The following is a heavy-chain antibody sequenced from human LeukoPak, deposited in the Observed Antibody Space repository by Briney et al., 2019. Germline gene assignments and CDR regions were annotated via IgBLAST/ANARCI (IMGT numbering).Heavy chain of an antibody. V-gene: IGHV1-69*04. CDR3: ARGYCSSTSCPRDAFDI. Sequence: ASVKVSCKASGYTFSECAISWVRQAPGQGLEWRGRIIPILGIANYAQKFQGRVTITADKSTSTAYMELSSLRSEDTAVYYCARGYCSSTSCPRDAFDIWGQGTMVTVSS. CDR2: IIPILGIA. J-gene: IGHJ3*02. D-gene: IGHD2-2*01. CDR1: GYTFSECA.